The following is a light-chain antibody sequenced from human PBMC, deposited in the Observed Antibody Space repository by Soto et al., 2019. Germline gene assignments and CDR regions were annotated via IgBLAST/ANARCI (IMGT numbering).Light chain of an antibody. V-gene: IGLV2-14*01. CDR3: SSYTSSSTYV. CDR2: EVS. Sequence: QSALPQPASVSGSPGQSITISCTGTSSDVGGYNYVSWYQQHPGKAPKLMIYEVSNRPSGVSNRFSGSKSGNTASLTISGLQAEDEADYYCSSYTSSSTYVSGTGTKVTVL. CDR1: SSDVGGYNY. J-gene: IGLJ1*01.